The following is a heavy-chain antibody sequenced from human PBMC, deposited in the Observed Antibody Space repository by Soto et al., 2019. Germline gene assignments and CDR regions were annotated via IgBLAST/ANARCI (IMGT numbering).Heavy chain of an antibody. CDR1: GFTFSSYS. D-gene: IGHD3-10*01. CDR3: ASNLNPRGSDY. J-gene: IGHJ4*02. CDR2: ISSSSSYI. Sequence: GSLRLSCAASGFTFSSYSMNWVRQAPGKGLEWVSSISSSSSYIYYADSVKGRFTISRDNAKNSLYLQMNSLRAEDTAVYYCASNLNPRGSDYWGQGTLVTVSS. V-gene: IGHV3-21*01.